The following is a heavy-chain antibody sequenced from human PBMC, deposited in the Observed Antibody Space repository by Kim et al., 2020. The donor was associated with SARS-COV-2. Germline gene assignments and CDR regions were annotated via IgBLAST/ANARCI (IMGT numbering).Heavy chain of an antibody. J-gene: IGHJ4*02. D-gene: IGHD1-26*01. CDR2: INPRGGSP. CDR1: GYSFTSYY. Sequence: ASVKVSCKASGYSFTSYYIHWVRQAPGQGLEWMGIINPRGGSPTYAQKFQGRVTLTKDTSTSTVYMELSSLRSEDTAVYYCTRGLGSESYYGVWGQGTLVTVSS. V-gene: IGHV1-46*03. CDR3: TRGLGSESYYGV.